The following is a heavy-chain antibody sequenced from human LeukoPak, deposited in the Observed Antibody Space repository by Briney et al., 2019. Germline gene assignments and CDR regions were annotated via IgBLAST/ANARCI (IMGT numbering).Heavy chain of an antibody. D-gene: IGHD6-13*01. CDR2: ISGDGGST. CDR3: AKVSASSWLGAFDI. V-gene: IGHV3-43*02. Sequence: GGSLRLSCAASGFTFSTYWMHWVRQAPGKGLEWVSLISGDGGSTYYADSVKGRFTISRDNSKNSLYLQMNSLRTEDTALYYCAKVSASSWLGAFDIWGQGTMVTVSS. CDR1: GFTFSTYW. J-gene: IGHJ3*02.